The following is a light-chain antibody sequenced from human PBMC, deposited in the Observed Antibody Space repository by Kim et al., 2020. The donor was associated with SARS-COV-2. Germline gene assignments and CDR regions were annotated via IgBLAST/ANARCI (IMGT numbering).Light chain of an antibody. CDR3: SSYAGSNNVV. CDR1: SSDVGGYNY. Sequence: GQSVTTACTGISSDVGGYNYVSWYQQHPGKAPQLMIYEVSKRSSGVPDRFSGSKSGNTASLTVSGLQAEDEADYYCSSYAGSNNVVFGGGTQLTVL. V-gene: IGLV2-8*01. J-gene: IGLJ2*01. CDR2: EVS.